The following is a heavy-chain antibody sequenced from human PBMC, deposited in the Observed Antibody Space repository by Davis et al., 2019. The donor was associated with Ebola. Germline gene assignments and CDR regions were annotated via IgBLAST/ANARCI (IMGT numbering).Heavy chain of an antibody. Sequence: SETLSLTCTVSGGSISSSSYYWGWIRQPPGKGLEWIGSIYYSGGTYYNPSLKSRVTISVDTSKNQFSLKLNSVTAADTAVYYCAVGWSFDYWGQGTLVTVSS. CDR1: GGSISSSSYY. J-gene: IGHJ4*02. V-gene: IGHV4-39*07. D-gene: IGHD6-19*01. CDR3: AVGWSFDY. CDR2: IYYSGGT.